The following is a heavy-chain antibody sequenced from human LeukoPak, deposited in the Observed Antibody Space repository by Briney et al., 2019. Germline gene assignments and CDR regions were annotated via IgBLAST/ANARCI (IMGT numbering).Heavy chain of an antibody. D-gene: IGHD3-16*02. V-gene: IGHV4-4*02. Sequence: SETLSLTCAVSGGSISSSNWWSWVRQPPGKGLEWIGEIYHSGSTNYNPSLKSRVTISVDKSKNQFSLKLSSVTAADTAVYYCARVSSYDYVWGSYRNYYFDYWGQGTLVTVSS. J-gene: IGHJ4*02. CDR3: ARVSSYDYVWGSYRNYYFDY. CDR1: GGSISSSNW. CDR2: IYHSGST.